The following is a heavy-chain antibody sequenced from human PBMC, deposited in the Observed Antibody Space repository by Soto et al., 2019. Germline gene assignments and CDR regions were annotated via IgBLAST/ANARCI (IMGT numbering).Heavy chain of an antibody. Sequence: QVHLVQSGAEVKKPGSSVKVSCKTSGGSFNNYAVSWVRQAPGQGLEWMGGIIPNFKTPNYAQTFQDRVTNPADESTSTVYMELRSLRSNDTAVYYCAGAMVREILIFESSGMHVWGQGTTVIVSS. D-gene: IGHD3-10*01. J-gene: IGHJ6*02. CDR1: GGSFNNYA. V-gene: IGHV1-69*01. CDR3: AGAMVREILIFESSGMHV. CDR2: IIPNFKTP.